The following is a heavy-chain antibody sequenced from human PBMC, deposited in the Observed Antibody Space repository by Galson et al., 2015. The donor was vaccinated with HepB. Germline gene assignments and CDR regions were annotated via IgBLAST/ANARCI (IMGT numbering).Heavy chain of an antibody. CDR3: AREGVGSTTGYYYYMDV. D-gene: IGHD2-2*01. CDR2: ISYDGSNK. J-gene: IGHJ6*03. Sequence: SLRLSCAASGFTFSSYAMHWVRQALGKGLEWVAVISYDGSNKYYADSVKGRFTISRDNSKNTLYLQMNSLRAEDTAVYYCAREGVGSTTGYYYYMDVWGKGTTVTVSS. CDR1: GFTFSSYA. V-gene: IGHV3-30-3*01.